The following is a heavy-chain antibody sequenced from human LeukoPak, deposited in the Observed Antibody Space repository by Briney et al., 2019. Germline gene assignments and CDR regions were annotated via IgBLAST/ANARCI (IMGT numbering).Heavy chain of an antibody. CDR3: ARHFPDSSGSYSYFDY. CDR1: GYSFTTYW. CDR2: IYPGDSDT. J-gene: IGHJ4*02. V-gene: IGHV5-51*01. Sequence: GESLKISCKGSGYSFTTYWIGWVRQMPGKGLEWMGIIYPGDSDTRYSPSFQGQVTISADKSINTAYLQWSSLKASDTAMYHCARHFPDSSGSYSYFDYWGQGTLVTVSS. D-gene: IGHD3-22*01.